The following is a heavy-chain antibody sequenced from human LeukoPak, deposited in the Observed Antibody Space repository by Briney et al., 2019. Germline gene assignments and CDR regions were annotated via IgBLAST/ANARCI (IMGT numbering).Heavy chain of an antibody. Sequence: GGSLRLSCAASGFTFSTYWMSWVRQAPGKGLEWVGNIKQDGSEKYYVDSVKGRFTISRDNAKNTLYLQMDRLRVEDTAVYYCARDRGSWDDEGGPLFDYWGQGTLVTVSS. J-gene: IGHJ4*02. V-gene: IGHV3-7*01. CDR3: ARDRGSWDDEGGPLFDY. CDR2: IKQDGSEK. CDR1: GFTFSTYW. D-gene: IGHD6-13*01.